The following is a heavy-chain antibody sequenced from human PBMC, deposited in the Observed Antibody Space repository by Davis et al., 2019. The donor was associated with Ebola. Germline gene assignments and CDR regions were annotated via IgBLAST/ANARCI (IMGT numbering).Heavy chain of an antibody. D-gene: IGHD2-15*01. CDR2: ISSRGTNI. J-gene: IGHJ4*02. CDR3: ARRPQLGYCSGGNCNSVGADFDY. CDR1: GFTFTSYA. Sequence: GESLKISCAASGFTFTSYAMDWVRQAPGKGLEWVSYISSRGTNIYYADSVKGRFTISRDNAKNSLYLQMNSLRAEDTAVYYCARRPQLGYCSGGNCNSVGADFDYWGQGTLVTVSS. V-gene: IGHV3-48*04.